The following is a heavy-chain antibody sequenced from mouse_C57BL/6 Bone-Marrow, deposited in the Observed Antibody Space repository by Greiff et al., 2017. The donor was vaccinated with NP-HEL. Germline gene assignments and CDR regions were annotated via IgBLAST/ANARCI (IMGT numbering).Heavy chain of an antibody. D-gene: IGHD1-1*01. J-gene: IGHJ1*03. CDR3: ARITTVVEDWYFDV. Sequence: VQLQQPGAELVKPGASVKLSCKASGYTFTSYWMQWVKQRPGQGLEWIGEIDPSDSYTNYNQKFKGKATLTVDTSSSTAYMQLSSLTSEDPAVYYCARITTVVEDWYFDVWGTGTTVTVSS. V-gene: IGHV1-50*01. CDR2: IDPSDSYT. CDR1: GYTFTSYW.